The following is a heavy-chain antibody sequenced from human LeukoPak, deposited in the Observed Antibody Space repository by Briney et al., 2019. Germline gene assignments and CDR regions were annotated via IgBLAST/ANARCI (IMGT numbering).Heavy chain of an antibody. J-gene: IGHJ6*03. Sequence: GGSLRLSCAASGFTFSSYSMNWVRQAPGKGLEWVSSISSSSSNIYYADSVKGRFTISRDNAKNSLYLQMNSLRVEDTAVYYCARDGYYDSSGYYFSQNYYYYYMDVWGKGTTVTVSS. D-gene: IGHD3-22*01. CDR3: ARDGYYDSSGYYFSQNYYYYYMDV. CDR2: ISSSSSNI. CDR1: GFTFSSYS. V-gene: IGHV3-21*04.